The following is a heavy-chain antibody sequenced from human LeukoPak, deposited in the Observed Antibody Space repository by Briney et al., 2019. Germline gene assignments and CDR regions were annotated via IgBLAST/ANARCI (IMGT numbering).Heavy chain of an antibody. CDR2: IHSSGST. V-gene: IGHV4-61*02. D-gene: IGHD3-10*01. Sequence: SETLSLTCTVSGGSISSGGYYWSWIRQPAGKGLEYLGRIHSSGSTNYNPSLTSRVTISRDTSKNHYSLKLSSVTATDTAVYYCARDQTYSGSGIYTYFDYWGQGILVTVSS. CDR1: GGSISSGGYY. J-gene: IGHJ4*02. CDR3: ARDQTYSGSGIYTYFDY.